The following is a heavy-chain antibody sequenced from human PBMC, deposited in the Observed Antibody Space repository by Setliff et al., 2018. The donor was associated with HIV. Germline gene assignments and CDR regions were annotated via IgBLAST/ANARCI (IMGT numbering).Heavy chain of an antibody. Sequence: KTSETLSLTCTVSGDSMNNNYWGWIRQPPGKGLEWLAKTYYSGSTSSNPSLQSRVTISLDTSKSQVSLKLNAVTAADTAVYYCARMSAGYDSGSKFHYYMDVWGKGTSVTVSS. CDR2: TYYSGST. J-gene: IGHJ6*03. CDR1: GDSMNNNY. CDR3: ARMSAGYDSGSKFHYYMDV. V-gene: IGHV4-59*01. D-gene: IGHD5-12*01.